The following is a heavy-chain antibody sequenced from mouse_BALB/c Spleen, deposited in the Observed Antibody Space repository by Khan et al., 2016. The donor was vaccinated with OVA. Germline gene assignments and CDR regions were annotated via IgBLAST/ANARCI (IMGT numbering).Heavy chain of an antibody. CDR3: ARAYGYWYFDV. CDR2: IYPGDGDT. Sequence: QVQLQQSGAELVRPGSSVKISCKASGYAFSSYWMNWMKPRPGQGLEWIGHIYPGDGDTNDNVKFEGKATLTADKSSSTVYCQFSSLKSEDSAVYFCARAYGYWYFDVWGAGTTVTVSS. V-gene: IGHV1-80*01. CDR1: GYAFSSYW. J-gene: IGHJ1*01. D-gene: IGHD1-1*01.